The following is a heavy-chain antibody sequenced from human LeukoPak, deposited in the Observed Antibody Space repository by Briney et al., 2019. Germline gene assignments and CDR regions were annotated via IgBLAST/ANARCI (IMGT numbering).Heavy chain of an antibody. J-gene: IGHJ5*02. CDR2: IYTSGST. Sequence: SETLSLTCTVSGGSTSSYYWSWIRQPAGKGLEWIGRIYTSGSTNYNPSLKSRVTMSVDTSKNQFSLKLSSVTAADTAVYYCARGQSYGSGSYYYNWFDPWGQGTLVTVSS. CDR1: GGSTSSYY. CDR3: ARGQSYGSGSYYYNWFDP. V-gene: IGHV4-4*07. D-gene: IGHD3-10*01.